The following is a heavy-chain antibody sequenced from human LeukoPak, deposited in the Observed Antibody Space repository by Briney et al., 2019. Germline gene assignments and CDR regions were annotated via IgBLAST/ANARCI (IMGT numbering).Heavy chain of an antibody. D-gene: IGHD6-19*01. CDR1: GFTFSSYG. CDR3: ARASGVRWLVPPWFDP. Sequence: GGSLRLSCAASGFTFSSYGMHWVRQAPGKGLEWVAVIWYDGSNKYYADSVKGRFTISRDNSKNTLYLQMNSLRVEDTAVYYCARASGVRWLVPPWFDPWGQGTLVTVSS. J-gene: IGHJ5*02. V-gene: IGHV3-33*01. CDR2: IWYDGSNK.